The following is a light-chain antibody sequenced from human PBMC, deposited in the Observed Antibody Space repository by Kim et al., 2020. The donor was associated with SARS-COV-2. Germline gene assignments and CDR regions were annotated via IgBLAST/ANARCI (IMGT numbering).Light chain of an antibody. CDR3: GTWDSSLSGVV. CDR1: SANIGNNY. J-gene: IGLJ2*01. CDR2: DNN. Sequence: GQNVTVSCSGSSANIGNNYVCWSQQHPGTAPKLLIYDNNKRPSGIPDRFSGSKSGTSATLGITGLQTGDEADYYCGTWDSSLSGVVFGGGTQLTVL. V-gene: IGLV1-51*01.